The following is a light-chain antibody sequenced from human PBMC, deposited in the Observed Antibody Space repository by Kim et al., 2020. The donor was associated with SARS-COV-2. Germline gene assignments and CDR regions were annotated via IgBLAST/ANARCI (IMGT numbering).Light chain of an antibody. V-gene: IGLV2-11*03. CDR2: DVN. J-gene: IGLJ2*01. Sequence: GQSINSSCTGTDGDVGGYNYVSWYQQHPGKVPKVVIYDVNKRPSGVPDRFSGSKSGITASLSISGLQAEDEADYFCCSYVGGYTFIFGGGTKLTVL. CDR3: CSYVGGYTFI. CDR1: DGDVGGYNY.